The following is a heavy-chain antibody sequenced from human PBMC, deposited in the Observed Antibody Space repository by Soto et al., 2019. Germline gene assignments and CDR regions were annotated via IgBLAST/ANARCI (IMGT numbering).Heavy chain of an antibody. D-gene: IGHD4-17*01. Sequence: GGSLRLSCAASGFTFSSYGMHWVRQAPGKGLEWVAVISYDGSNKYYADSVKGRFTISRDNSKNTLYLQMNSLRAEDTAVYYCAKARAVTAHFDYWGQGTLVTVSS. V-gene: IGHV3-30*18. CDR2: ISYDGSNK. CDR1: GFTFSSYG. CDR3: AKARAVTAHFDY. J-gene: IGHJ4*02.